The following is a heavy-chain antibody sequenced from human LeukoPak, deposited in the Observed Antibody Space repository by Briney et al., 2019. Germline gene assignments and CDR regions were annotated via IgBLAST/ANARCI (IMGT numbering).Heavy chain of an antibody. Sequence: PGGSLRLSCAASGFTFSSYGMHWVRQAPGKGLEWVAFIRYDGSNKYYADSVKGRFTISRDNSKNTLYLQMNSLRAEDTAVYYCAKDANTVVTPRYFDYWGQGTLVTVSS. CDR1: GFTFSSYG. V-gene: IGHV3-30*02. CDR3: AKDANTVVTPRYFDY. J-gene: IGHJ4*02. CDR2: IRYDGSNK. D-gene: IGHD4-23*01.